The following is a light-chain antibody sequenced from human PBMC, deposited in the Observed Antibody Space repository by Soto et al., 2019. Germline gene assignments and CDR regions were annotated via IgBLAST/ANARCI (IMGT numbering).Light chain of an antibody. V-gene: IGLV2-14*03. Sequence: QSVLTQPASVSGSPGQSITISCTGTSSDVGGYNYVSWYQQHPGKAPKLMIYDVSNRPSGVSHRFSGYKSCNTASLTISGLQAEDEADDYCSSFTGGSTLVVYGTGTKLTVL. J-gene: IGLJ1*01. CDR3: SSFTGGSTLVV. CDR1: SSDVGGYNY. CDR2: DVS.